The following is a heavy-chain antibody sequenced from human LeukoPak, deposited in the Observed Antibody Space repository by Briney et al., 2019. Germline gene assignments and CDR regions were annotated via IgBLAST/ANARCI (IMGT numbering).Heavy chain of an antibody. V-gene: IGHV1-2*02. CDR3: ARDLGGSYYEYYFDY. Sequence: GASVKVSCKASGYTFTGYYMHWVRQAPGQGLEWMGWINPNSGGTNYAQKFQGRVTMTRDTSISTAYMELSRLRSDDTAVYYCARDLGGSYYEYYFDYWVQGTLVTVSP. CDR2: INPNSGGT. D-gene: IGHD1-26*01. CDR1: GYTFTGYY. J-gene: IGHJ4*02.